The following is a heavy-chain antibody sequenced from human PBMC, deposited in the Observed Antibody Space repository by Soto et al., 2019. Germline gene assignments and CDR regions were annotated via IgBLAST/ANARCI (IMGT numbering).Heavy chain of an antibody. CDR3: ARESRYCSGGSCYFLPGIDY. J-gene: IGHJ4*02. Sequence: SETLSLTCTVSGASISRYYWSWIRQSPWKGLEWIGYLYNTGSTIYNPSLKSRVTISVDTSKNQFSLKMNSVTAADTAVYYCARESRYCSGGSCYFLPGIDYWGQGTLVTVSS. D-gene: IGHD2-15*01. V-gene: IGHV4-59*01. CDR1: GASISRYY. CDR2: LYNTGST.